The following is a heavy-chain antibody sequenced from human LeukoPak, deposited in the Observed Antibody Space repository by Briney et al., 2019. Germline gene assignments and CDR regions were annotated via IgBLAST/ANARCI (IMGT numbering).Heavy chain of an antibody. Sequence: GGSLRLSCAASGFMFSSNWMSWVRLAPGKGLEWVANIKQDGSEIYYVASVKGRFTISRDNTKNSLYLQMNSLRAEDTAVYYCARRYFDSWGQGTLVTVSS. V-gene: IGHV3-7*01. J-gene: IGHJ4*02. CDR3: ARRYFDS. CDR1: GFMFSSNW. CDR2: IKQDGSEI.